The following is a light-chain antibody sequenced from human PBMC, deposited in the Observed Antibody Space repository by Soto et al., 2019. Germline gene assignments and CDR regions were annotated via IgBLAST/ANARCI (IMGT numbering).Light chain of an antibody. J-gene: IGKJ5*01. CDR2: GAS. CDR3: QQYGNSPQIT. V-gene: IGKV3-15*01. Sequence: EIVMTQSPATLSVSPGERATLACRASQSVSSDLAWYHQKPGQAPRLLIYGASTRATGIPARFSGSGSGTDFTLTISRLEPEDFAVYFCQQYGNSPQITFGQGTRLEIK. CDR1: QSVSSD.